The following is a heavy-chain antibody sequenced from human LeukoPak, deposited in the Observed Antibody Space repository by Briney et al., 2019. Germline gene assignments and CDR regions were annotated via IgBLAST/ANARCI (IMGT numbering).Heavy chain of an antibody. CDR3: ARFYDSSGYLDY. J-gene: IGHJ4*02. D-gene: IGHD3-22*01. Sequence: GGSLRLSCAASGFIVSSEYMSWVRQAPGKGLEWVSVIYSGGTTYYADSVKGRFTISRDNSKNTLFLQMNSLRAEDTAIYYCARFYDSSGYLDYWGQGTLVTVSS. CDR2: IYSGGTT. CDR1: GFIVSSEY. V-gene: IGHV3-66*01.